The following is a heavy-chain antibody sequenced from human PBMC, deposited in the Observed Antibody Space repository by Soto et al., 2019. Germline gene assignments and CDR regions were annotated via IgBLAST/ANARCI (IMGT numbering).Heavy chain of an antibody. Sequence: PSETLSLTCTVSGGSISSGDYYWSWIRQPPGKGLEWIGYIYYSGSTYYNPSLKSRVTISVDTSKSQFSLKLSSVTAADTAVYYCARGIGYDSSGYYYLGHAFDIWGQGTMVTVSS. CDR3: ARGIGYDSSGYYYLGHAFDI. D-gene: IGHD3-22*01. CDR1: GGSISSGDYY. V-gene: IGHV4-30-4*01. J-gene: IGHJ3*02. CDR2: IYYSGST.